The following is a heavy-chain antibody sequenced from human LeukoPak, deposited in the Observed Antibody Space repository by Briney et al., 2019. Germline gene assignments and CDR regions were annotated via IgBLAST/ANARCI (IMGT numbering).Heavy chain of an antibody. D-gene: IGHD4-23*01. CDR3: ARDRGDYGGNSVRFDP. CDR2: IYYSGST. CDR1: GGSISSGDYY. Sequence: PSQTLSLTCTVSGGSISSGDYYRSWIRQPPGKGLEWIGYIYYSGSTYYNPSLKSRVTISVDTSKNQFSLKLSSVTAADTAVYYCARDRGDYGGNSVRFDPWGQGTLVTVSS. V-gene: IGHV4-30-4*01. J-gene: IGHJ5*02.